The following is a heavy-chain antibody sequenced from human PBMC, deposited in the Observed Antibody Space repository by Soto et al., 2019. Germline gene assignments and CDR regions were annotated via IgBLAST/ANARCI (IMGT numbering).Heavy chain of an antibody. CDR2: IYPGESDP. V-gene: IGHV5-51*01. J-gene: IGHJ4*02. D-gene: IGHD3-22*01. CDR1: GYTFTRYV. Sequence: PGASLKISCEGSGYTFTRYVIGWVRQMPGKGLEWMGIIYPGESDPRYSPSFQGQVTISADKSINPAYLQWGSLKASDTAIYYCARRAFLPEGYSPNYFDYWGQGTLVTVSS. CDR3: ARRAFLPEGYSPNYFDY.